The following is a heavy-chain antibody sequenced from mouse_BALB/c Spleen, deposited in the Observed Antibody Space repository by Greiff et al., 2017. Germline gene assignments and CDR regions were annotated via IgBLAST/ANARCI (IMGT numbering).Heavy chain of an antibody. V-gene: IGHV1-80*01. CDR3: ARDSSGDY. CDR1: GYAFSSYW. Sequence: QVQLKQSGAELVRPGSSVKISCKASGYAFSSYWMNWVKQRPGQGLEWIGQIYPGDGDTNYNGKFKGKATLTADKSSSTAYMQLSSLTSEDSAVYFCARDSSGDYWGQGTTLTVSS. CDR2: IYPGDGDT. J-gene: IGHJ2*01. D-gene: IGHD3-2*01.